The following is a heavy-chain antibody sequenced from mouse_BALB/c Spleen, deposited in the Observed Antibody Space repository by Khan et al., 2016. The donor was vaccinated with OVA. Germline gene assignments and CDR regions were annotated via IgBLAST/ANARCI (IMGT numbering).Heavy chain of an antibody. CDR2: INYSGST. V-gene: IGHV3-2*02. D-gene: IGHD2-14*01. CDR3: ARGVRLTY. Sequence: EVQLQESGPGLVKPSQSLSLPCTVTGYSITSDYAWNWIRQFPGNKLEWMGYINYSGSTSYNPSLKSRISIPRDTSKNQFFLQLNSVTTEDTATYYCARGVRLTYWGQGTLVTVSA. CDR1: GYSITSDYA. J-gene: IGHJ3*01.